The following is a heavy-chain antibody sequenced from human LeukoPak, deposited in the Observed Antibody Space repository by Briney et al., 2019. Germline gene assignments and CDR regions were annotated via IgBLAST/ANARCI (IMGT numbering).Heavy chain of an antibody. J-gene: IGHJ4*02. Sequence: ASVKVSCKASGYTFTNYGISWVRQAPGQGLEWMGGIIPIFGTANYAQKFQGRVTITTDESTSTAYMELSSLRSEDTAVYYCARGRSYGDYALFAYWGQGTLVTVSS. D-gene: IGHD4-17*01. V-gene: IGHV1-69*05. CDR1: GYTFTNYG. CDR2: IIPIFGTA. CDR3: ARGRSYGDYALFAY.